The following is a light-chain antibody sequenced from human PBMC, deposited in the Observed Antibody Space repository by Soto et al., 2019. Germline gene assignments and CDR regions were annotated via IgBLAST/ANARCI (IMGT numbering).Light chain of an antibody. Sequence: EIVLTQSPATLSLSPGERATLSCRASQSVSTYLAWYQQKPGQAPRLLIYRASTRATGIPDRFSGSGSGTDFTLTISRLEPEDFAVFYCQQYGSSLPWTFGQGTKVDIK. CDR3: QQYGSSLPWT. CDR2: RAS. J-gene: IGKJ1*01. CDR1: QSVSTY. V-gene: IGKV3-20*01.